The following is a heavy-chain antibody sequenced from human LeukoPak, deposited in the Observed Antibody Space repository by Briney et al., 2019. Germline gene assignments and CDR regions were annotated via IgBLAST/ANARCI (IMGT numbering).Heavy chain of an antibody. CDR1: GFTFSSYA. Sequence: GGSLRLSCAASGFTFSSYAMSWVRQAPGKGLEWVSAISGSGGSTYYADSVKGRFTISRDDSKNIVYLQMNNLRSEDTAVYFCATERPGSRTLDSWGQGTLSPSPQ. CDR3: ATERPGSRTLDS. CDR2: ISGSGGST. J-gene: IGHJ4*02. D-gene: IGHD1-14*01. V-gene: IGHV3-23*01.